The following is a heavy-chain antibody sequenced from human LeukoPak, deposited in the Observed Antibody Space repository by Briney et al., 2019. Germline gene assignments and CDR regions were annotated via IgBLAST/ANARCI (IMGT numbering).Heavy chain of an antibody. V-gene: IGHV4-4*07. CDR2: IYTSGST. D-gene: IGHD6-19*01. CDR1: GGSFSTYY. CDR3: AISYSSGWFGY. J-gene: IGHJ4*02. Sequence: SETLSLTCTVSGGSFSTYYWSWIRQPAGKGLEWIGRIYTSGSTNYNPSLKSRVTISVDTSKNQFSLKLSSVTAADTAVYYCAISYSSGWFGYWGQGTLVTVSS.